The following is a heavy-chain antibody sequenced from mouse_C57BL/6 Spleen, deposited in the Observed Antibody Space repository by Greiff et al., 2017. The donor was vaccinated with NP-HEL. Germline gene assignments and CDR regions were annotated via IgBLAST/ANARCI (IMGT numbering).Heavy chain of an antibody. CDR1: GFNINDDY. V-gene: IGHV14-4*01. CDR2: IDPENGDT. Sequence: VQLQQSGAELVRPGASVKMSCTASGFNINDDYMHWVKQRPEQGLEWIGWIDPENGDTKYASKFQGKATITADTSSNTAYLQLSSLTSEDSAVYYCTSETAQAAYWGQGTLVTVSA. J-gene: IGHJ3*01. CDR3: TSETAQAAY. D-gene: IGHD3-2*02.